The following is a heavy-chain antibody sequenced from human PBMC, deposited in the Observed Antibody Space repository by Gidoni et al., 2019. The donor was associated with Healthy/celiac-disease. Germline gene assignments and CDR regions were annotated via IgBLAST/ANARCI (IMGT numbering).Heavy chain of an antibody. Sequence: EVQLVESGGGLVQPGGSLRLSCAASGFPVSSNYMSWVRQAPGKGLEWGSVIYSGGSKYYADSGKGRFTISRDNSKNTLYLQMNSLRAEDTAVYYCARDCGSYYYYYGMDVWGQGTTVTVSS. J-gene: IGHJ6*02. CDR1: GFPVSSNY. CDR2: IYSGGSK. V-gene: IGHV3-66*01. CDR3: ARDCGSYYYYYGMDV. D-gene: IGHD1-26*01.